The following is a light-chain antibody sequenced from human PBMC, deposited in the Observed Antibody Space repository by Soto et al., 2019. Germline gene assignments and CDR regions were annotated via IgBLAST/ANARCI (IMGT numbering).Light chain of an antibody. CDR1: NIEIMS. CDR2: DDN. V-gene: IGLV3-21*02. J-gene: IGLJ3*02. CDR3: QSSFGTNRV. Sequence: SYELTQPPSLSVAPGQTARITCGGNNIEIMSVHWYQQKPGQAPVLVVYDDNDRPAGIPERFAGSSSGHTATLTISRVEDGDEADYYCQSSFGTNRVFGGGTKLTVL.